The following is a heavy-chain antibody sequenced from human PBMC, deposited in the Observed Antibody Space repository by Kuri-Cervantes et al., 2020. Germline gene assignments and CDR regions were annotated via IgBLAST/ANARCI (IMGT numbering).Heavy chain of an antibody. CDR3: ARDVADRSWYLGYYYYGMDV. CDR2: INSDGSST. V-gene: IGHV3-74*01. CDR1: GFTFSSYW. Sequence: ETLSLTCAASGFTFSSYWMHWVRQAPGKGLVWVSRINSDGSSTSYADSVKGRFTISRDNAKNTLYLQMNSLRAEDTAVYYCARDVADRSWYLGYYYYGMDVWGQGTTVTVSS. D-gene: IGHD6-13*01. J-gene: IGHJ6*02.